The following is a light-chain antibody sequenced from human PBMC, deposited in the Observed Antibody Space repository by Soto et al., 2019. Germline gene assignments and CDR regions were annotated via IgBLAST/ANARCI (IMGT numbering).Light chain of an antibody. V-gene: IGKV1-8*01. J-gene: IGKJ4*01. CDR2: DAS. CDR3: QQVNVYPST. Sequence: IQMTQSPSSLSASTGDRVTITCRASQGISSYLAWYQQKPGKAPNPLIYDASTLHSGVPSRFSGGGSGTDFTLTISSLQPEDFATYYCQQVNVYPSTFGGGTKVDIK. CDR1: QGISSY.